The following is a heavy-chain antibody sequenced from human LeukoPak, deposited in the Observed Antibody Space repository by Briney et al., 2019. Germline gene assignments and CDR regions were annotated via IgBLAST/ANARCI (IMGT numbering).Heavy chain of an antibody. CDR2: ISGSGGST. J-gene: IGHJ4*02. D-gene: IGHD3-10*01. CDR1: GCTLRSYG. V-gene: IGHV3-23*01. Sequence: GGCLRLSCVASGCTLRSYGMSWVRPPRGRGLEWVSAISGSGGSTYYADSLKGRFTLSTDNPKITLYLQMDSLRDDCTAVYYCARDPGAYSSALDYWGQGTLVTVSS. CDR3: ARDPGAYSSALDY.